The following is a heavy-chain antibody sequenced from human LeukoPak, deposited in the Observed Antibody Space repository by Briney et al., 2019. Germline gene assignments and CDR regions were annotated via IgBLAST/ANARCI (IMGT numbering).Heavy chain of an antibody. V-gene: IGHV3-53*01. CDR3: ARDPISPWSSGPLDGMDV. CDR1: GFTVSSNY. Sequence: GGSLRLSCAASGFTVSSNYMSWVRQAPGKGLEWVSVIYSGGSTYYADSVKGRFTISRDNSKNTLYLQMNSLRAEDTAVYYCARDPISPWSSGPLDGMDVWGQGTTVTVSS. CDR2: IYSGGST. J-gene: IGHJ6*02. D-gene: IGHD3-10*01.